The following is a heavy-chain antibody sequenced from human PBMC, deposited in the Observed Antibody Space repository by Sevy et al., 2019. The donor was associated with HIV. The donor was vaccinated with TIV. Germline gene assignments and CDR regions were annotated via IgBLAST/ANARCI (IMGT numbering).Heavy chain of an antibody. D-gene: IGHD6-19*01. V-gene: IGHV1-2*02. CDR1: GYTFTGYY. J-gene: IGHJ5*02. CDR2: INPNSGGT. Sequence: ASVKVSCKASGYTFTGYYMHWVRQAPGQGLEWMGWINPNSGGTNYAQKFQGRVTMTRDTSIGTAYMELSRLRSDETAVYYCAGDFADGIAVAGGWFDPWGQGTLVTVSS. CDR3: AGDFADGIAVAGGWFDP.